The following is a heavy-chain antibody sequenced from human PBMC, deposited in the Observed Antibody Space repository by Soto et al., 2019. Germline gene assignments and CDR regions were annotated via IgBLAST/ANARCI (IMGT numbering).Heavy chain of an antibody. V-gene: IGHV4-59*01. Sequence: SETLSLTCTVSGGSISSYYWSWIRQPPGKGLEWIGYIYYSGSTNYNPSLKSRVTISVDTSKNQFSLKLSSVTAADTAVYYCARGRTITMVRGVIIAAFDYWGQGTLVTVSS. D-gene: IGHD3-10*01. CDR3: ARGRTITMVRGVIIAAFDY. CDR2: IYYSGST. CDR1: GGSISSYY. J-gene: IGHJ4*02.